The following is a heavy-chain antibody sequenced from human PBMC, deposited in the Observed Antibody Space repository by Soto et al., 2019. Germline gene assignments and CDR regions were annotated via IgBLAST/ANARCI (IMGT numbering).Heavy chain of an antibody. J-gene: IGHJ6*02. CDR1: GYTFTAYY. CDR2: INPNSGGA. D-gene: IGHD2-15*01. Sequence: QVQLIQSGAEVKKPGASMKVSCKASGYTFTAYYIHWVRQAPGQGLEWMGCINPNSGGAIYAQKFQGWVTMTRDTSINTAYKKLSRLSSDDTAVYYCASAHAKVTQGYYRYAVDVWGQGAAVTVSS. V-gene: IGHV1-2*04. CDR3: ASAHAKVTQGYYRYAVDV.